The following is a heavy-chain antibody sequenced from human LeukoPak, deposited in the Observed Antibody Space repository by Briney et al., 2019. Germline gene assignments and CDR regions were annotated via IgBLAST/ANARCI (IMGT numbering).Heavy chain of an antibody. CDR2: IRYDGSTE. CDR1: GFTFSKYG. V-gene: IGHV3-30*02. CDR3: VRDTITYDIFTGSPDY. Sequence: GGSLRLSCEVSGFTFSKYGMHWVRQAPGKGLEWVSTIRYDGSTEYYAGSVRGRFTISRDNSGNTLFLQMNSLGAEDTAVYYCVRDTITYDIFTGSPDYWGQGTLVIVSS. J-gene: IGHJ4*02. D-gene: IGHD3-9*01.